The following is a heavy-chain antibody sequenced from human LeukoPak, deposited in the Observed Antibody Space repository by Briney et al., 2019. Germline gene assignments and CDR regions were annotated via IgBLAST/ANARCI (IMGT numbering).Heavy chain of an antibody. CDR2: IYPGDSDT. CDR1: GYSFTNYW. CDR3: AIYSDTYYFDH. D-gene: IGHD1-26*01. J-gene: IGHJ4*02. Sequence: GESLKISCKGSGYSFTNYWIVWVRQKPGEGLEWMGIIYPGDSDTRYSPSFQGQVTISADKSISTAYLQWSSLKASDTAMYYCAIYSDTYYFDHWGQGTLVTVSS. V-gene: IGHV5-51*01.